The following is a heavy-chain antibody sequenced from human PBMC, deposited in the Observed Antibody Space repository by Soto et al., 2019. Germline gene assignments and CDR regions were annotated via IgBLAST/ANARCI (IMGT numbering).Heavy chain of an antibody. CDR3: ARDLTHYAGYYFDY. CDR2: ISATGATI. J-gene: IGHJ4*02. CDR1: SFALSSYS. V-gene: IGHV3-48*02. D-gene: IGHD3-9*01. Sequence: GGSLRLSCGVSSFALSSYSINWVRQAPGKGLGWISYISATGATIYYADSVKGRFTISRDIAKNSVYLQMSSLRDEDTAVYHCARDLTHYAGYYFDYWGQGTLVTVSS.